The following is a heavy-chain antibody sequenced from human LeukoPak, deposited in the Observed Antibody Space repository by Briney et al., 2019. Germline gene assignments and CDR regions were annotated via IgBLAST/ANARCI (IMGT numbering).Heavy chain of an antibody. CDR3: ARDHSRPFYYGMDV. J-gene: IGHJ6*02. Sequence: PEGSLRLSCAASGFTVSSNYMSWVRQAPGKGLEWVSVIYSGGSTYYADSVKGRFTISRDNSKNTLYLQMNSLRAEDTAVYYCARDHSRPFYYGMDVWGQGTTVTVSS. CDR1: GFTVSSNY. CDR2: IYSGGST. V-gene: IGHV3-66*01. D-gene: IGHD4-11*01.